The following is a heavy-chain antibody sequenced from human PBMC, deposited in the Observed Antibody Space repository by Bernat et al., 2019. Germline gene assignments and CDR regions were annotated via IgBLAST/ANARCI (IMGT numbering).Heavy chain of an antibody. CDR1: GGTFSSYT. CDR3: ARVQLRNSVYYYYGMDV. Sequence: QVQLVQSGAEVKKPGSSVKVSCKASGGTFSSYTISWVRQAPGQGLEWMGRIIPILGIANYAQKFQGRVTITADKSTSTAYMELSSLRSEDTAVYYCARVQLRNSVYYYYGMDVWGQGTTVTVSS. V-gene: IGHV1-69*02. D-gene: IGHD5-18*01. J-gene: IGHJ6*02. CDR2: IIPILGIA.